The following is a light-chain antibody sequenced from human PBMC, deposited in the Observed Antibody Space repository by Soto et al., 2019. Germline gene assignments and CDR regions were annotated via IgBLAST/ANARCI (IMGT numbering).Light chain of an antibody. V-gene: IGKV3-15*01. CDR1: QSVYSN. CDR3: QQYNKWPLT. CDR2: GAS. Sequence: EIVMTQSPATLSVSPGERATLSCRASQSVYSNLAWYQQKPGQAPRLLIYGASTRATGIPARFSGRGSGTEFTLTISSLQPEDFAVYHCQQYNKWPLTFGGGTKVEIK. J-gene: IGKJ4*01.